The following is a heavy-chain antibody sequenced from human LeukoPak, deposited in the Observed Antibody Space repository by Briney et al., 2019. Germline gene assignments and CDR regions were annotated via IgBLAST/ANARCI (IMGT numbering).Heavy chain of an antibody. Sequence: GGSLRLSCAASGFTFSSYSMNWVRQAPGKGLEWVSYISSSSSTIYYADSVKGRFTISRDNAKNSLYLQMNSLRAEDTAVYYCASLEMGKYYYGSGGYWGQGTLVTVSS. D-gene: IGHD3-10*01. CDR2: ISSSSSTI. V-gene: IGHV3-48*04. CDR3: ASLEMGKYYYGSGGY. J-gene: IGHJ4*02. CDR1: GFTFSSYS.